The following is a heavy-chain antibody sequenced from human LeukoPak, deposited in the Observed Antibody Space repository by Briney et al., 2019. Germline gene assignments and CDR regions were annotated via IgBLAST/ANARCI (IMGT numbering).Heavy chain of an antibody. CDR3: ARDPRLNDY. CDR2: IKQDGSEK. V-gene: IGHV3-7*01. CDR1: GSTFSSYW. J-gene: IGHJ4*02. Sequence: GGSLRLSCAASGSTFSSYWMSWVRQAPGKGLEWVANIKQDGSEKYYVDSVKGRFTISRDNAKNSLYLQMNSLRAEDTAVYYCARDPRLNDYWGQGTLVTVSS.